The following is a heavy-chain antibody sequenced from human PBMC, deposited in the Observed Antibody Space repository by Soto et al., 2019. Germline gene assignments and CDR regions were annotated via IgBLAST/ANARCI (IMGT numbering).Heavy chain of an antibody. Sequence: GGSLRLSCAASGFTFSSYAMSWVRQAPGKGLEWVSAISGSGGSTYYADSVKGRFTISRDNSKNTLYLQMNSLRAEDTAVYYCAKERRGAYFCSGGSCHSDYWGQGTLVTVSS. V-gene: IGHV3-23*01. J-gene: IGHJ4*02. D-gene: IGHD2-15*01. CDR3: AKERRGAYFCSGGSCHSDY. CDR1: GFTFSSYA. CDR2: ISGSGGST.